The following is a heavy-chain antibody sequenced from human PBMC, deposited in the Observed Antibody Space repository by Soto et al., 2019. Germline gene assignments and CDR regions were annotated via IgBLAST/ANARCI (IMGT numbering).Heavy chain of an antibody. D-gene: IGHD2-2*01. CDR2: IYYSGST. Sequence: SETLSLTCTVSGGSISSYYWSWIRQPPGKGLEWIGYIYYSGSTNYNPSLKSRVTISVDTSKNQFSLKLSSVTAADTAVYYCARTHIVVVPAAMPEAWFDPWGQGTLVTVSS. V-gene: IGHV4-59*01. CDR3: ARTHIVVVPAAMPEAWFDP. CDR1: GGSISSYY. J-gene: IGHJ5*02.